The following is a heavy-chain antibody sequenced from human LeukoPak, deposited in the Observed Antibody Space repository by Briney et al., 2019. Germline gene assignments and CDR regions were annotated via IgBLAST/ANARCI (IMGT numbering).Heavy chain of an antibody. CDR3: ARVDDLDAFDM. CDR1: EFTFSSYA. D-gene: IGHD2-2*03. V-gene: IGHV3-23*01. J-gene: IGHJ3*02. Sequence: GGSLRLSCAASEFTFSSYAMSWVRQAPGKGLEWVSGISASGGSAYYADSVKGRFTISRDNSKNTLFLQINSLRPEDTAVYYCARVDDLDAFDMWGQGTLVTVSS. CDR2: ISASGGSA.